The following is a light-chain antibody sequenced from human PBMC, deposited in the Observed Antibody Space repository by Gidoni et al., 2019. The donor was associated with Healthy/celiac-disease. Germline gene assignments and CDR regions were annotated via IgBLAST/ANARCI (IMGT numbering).Light chain of an antibody. CDR3: QQYYSTPLT. CDR1: QSVLYSSNNKNY. Sequence: DIVMTQSPDSLAVSLGERATINCKSSQSVLYSSNNKNYLAWYQQKPGQPPKLLIYWASIRESGVPDRFSGSGSGTDFTLTITSLQAEDVAVYYCQQYYSTPLTFXGXTKVEIK. J-gene: IGKJ4*01. V-gene: IGKV4-1*01. CDR2: WAS.